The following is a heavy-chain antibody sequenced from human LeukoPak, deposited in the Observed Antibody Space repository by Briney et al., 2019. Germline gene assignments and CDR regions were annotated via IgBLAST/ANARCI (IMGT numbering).Heavy chain of an antibody. D-gene: IGHD3-3*01. CDR1: GFTFTDHY. CDR3: ARGWSTPDY. V-gene: IGHV3-11*04. J-gene: IGHJ4*02. Sequence: GESLRLSCAASGFTFTDHYMSWIRQAPGKGLEWVSSISSSGSSIYYADSVKGRFTISRDNAKNSLYLQMNSLRAEDTAVYYCARGWSTPDYWGQGTLVTASS. CDR2: ISSSGSSI.